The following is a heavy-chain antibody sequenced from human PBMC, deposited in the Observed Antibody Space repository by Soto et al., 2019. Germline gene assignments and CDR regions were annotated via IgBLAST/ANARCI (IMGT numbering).Heavy chain of an antibody. D-gene: IGHD6-13*01. V-gene: IGHV3-23*01. J-gene: IGHJ6*02. CDR1: GFTFSSYA. Sequence: PGGSLRLSCAASGFTFSSYAMSWVRQAPGKGLEWVSAISGSGGSTYYADSVKGRFTISRDNSKNTLYPQMNSLRAEDTAVYYCAKASIAAAGYPDYYYGMDVWGQGTTVTVSS. CDR2: ISGSGGST. CDR3: AKASIAAAGYPDYYYGMDV.